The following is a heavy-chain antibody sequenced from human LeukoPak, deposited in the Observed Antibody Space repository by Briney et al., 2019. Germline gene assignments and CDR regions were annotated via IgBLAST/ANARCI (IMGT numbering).Heavy chain of an antibody. V-gene: IGHV3-21*01. J-gene: IGHJ4*02. CDR2: ISSSSSYI. Sequence: PGGSLRLSCAASGFPFSSYAMTWVRQAPGKGLEWVSSISSSSSYIYYADSVKGRFTISRDNAKNSLYLQMNSLRAEDTAVYYCARPAYCGGDCPSDYWGQGTLVTVSS. D-gene: IGHD2-21*02. CDR3: ARPAYCGGDCPSDY. CDR1: GFPFSSYA.